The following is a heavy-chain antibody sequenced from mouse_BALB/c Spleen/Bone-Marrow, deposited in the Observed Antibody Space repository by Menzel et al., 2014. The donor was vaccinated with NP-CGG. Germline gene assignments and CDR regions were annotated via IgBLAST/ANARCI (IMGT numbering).Heavy chain of an antibody. D-gene: IGHD1-1*01. CDR2: ISSGSSTI. CDR1: GFTFSSFG. CDR3: ARSRFPDYGSSPFDY. J-gene: IGHJ2*01. V-gene: IGHV5-17*02. Sequence: ESGGGLVQPGGSRKLSCAASGFTFSSFGMHWVRQAPEKGLEWVAYISSGSSTIYYADTVKGRFTISRDNPKNILFLQMTSLRSEDTAMYYCARSRFPDYGSSPFDYWGQGTTLTVSS.